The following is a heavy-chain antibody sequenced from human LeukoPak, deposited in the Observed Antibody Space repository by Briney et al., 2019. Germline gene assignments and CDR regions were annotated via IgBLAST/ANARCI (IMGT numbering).Heavy chain of an antibody. V-gene: IGHV3-13*01. J-gene: IGHJ6*02. CDR3: ARQRGYCTNGVCYRPYYYGMDV. Sequence: GRSLRLSCAASGFTFSSYDMHWVRQATGKGLEWVSAIGTAGDTYYPGSVKGRFTISRENAKNSLYLQMNSLRAGDTAVYYCARQRGYCTNGVCYRPYYYGMDVWGQGTTVTVSS. D-gene: IGHD2-8*01. CDR2: IGTAGDT. CDR1: GFTFSSYD.